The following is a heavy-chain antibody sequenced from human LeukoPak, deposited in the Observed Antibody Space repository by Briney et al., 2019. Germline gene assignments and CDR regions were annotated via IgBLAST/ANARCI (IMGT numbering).Heavy chain of an antibody. D-gene: IGHD1-26*01. CDR3: ASVRQWELLGAFDI. Sequence: GGSLRLSCAASGFTFSSYSMNWVRQAPGKGLEWVSSISSSSSYIYYADSVKGRFTISRDNAKNSLYLQMNSLRAEDTAVYYCASVRQWELLGAFDIWGQGTMVTVSS. CDR2: ISSSSSYI. CDR1: GFTFSSYS. V-gene: IGHV3-21*01. J-gene: IGHJ3*02.